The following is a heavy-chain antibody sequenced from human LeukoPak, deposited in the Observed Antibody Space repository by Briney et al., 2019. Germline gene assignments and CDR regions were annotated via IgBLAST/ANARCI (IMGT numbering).Heavy chain of an antibody. Sequence: SETLSLTCAVSGGSLSGYYWTWIRQPPGKGLEWIGEINHSGSTNYNPSLKSRVTISVDTSRKQFFLRLRSVTAADTAMYYCARASRDYGRSFDSWGQGTLVTVSS. D-gene: IGHD4-17*01. CDR1: GGSLSGYY. V-gene: IGHV4-34*01. J-gene: IGHJ4*02. CDR3: ARASRDYGRSFDS. CDR2: INHSGST.